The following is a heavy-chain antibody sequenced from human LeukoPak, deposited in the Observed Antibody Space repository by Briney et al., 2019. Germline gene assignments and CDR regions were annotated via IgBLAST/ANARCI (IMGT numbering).Heavy chain of an antibody. V-gene: IGHV6-1*01. Sequence: SQTLSLTCAISGARVSSNRTTKDWNRQSPSRRLSCLSRSYYMSKLHNDSEVSVKSRLTITRGMSKSEYSRVLKYFTSEDTGVYYCARIVGGSQDYWGQGTLVTVSS. J-gene: IGHJ4*02. CDR3: ARIVGGSQDY. CDR2: SYYMSKLHN. D-gene: IGHD3-16*02. CDR1: GARVSSNRTT.